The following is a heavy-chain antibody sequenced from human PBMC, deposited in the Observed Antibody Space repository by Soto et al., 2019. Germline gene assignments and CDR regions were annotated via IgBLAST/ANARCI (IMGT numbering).Heavy chain of an antibody. CDR1: GYTFTSYY. CDR2: INPSGGST. J-gene: IGHJ6*02. V-gene: IGHV1-46*03. CDR3: ARLSPLWSGYSKGYGMDV. D-gene: IGHD3-3*01. Sequence: QVQLVQSGAEVKKPGASVKVSCKASGYTFTSYYMHWVRQAPGQGLEWMGIINPSGGSTSYAQKFQGRVIMTRDTSTRTVYMELSSLRSEGTAVYYCARLSPLWSGYSKGYGMDVWGQGTTVTVSS.